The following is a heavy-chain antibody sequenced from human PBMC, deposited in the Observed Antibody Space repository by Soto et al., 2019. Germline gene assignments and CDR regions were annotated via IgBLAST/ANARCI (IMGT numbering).Heavy chain of an antibody. Sequence: QVQLGQSGAEVKKPGSSVKVSCKASGGTFSSYTISWVRQAPGQGLEWMGRIIPILGIANYAQKFQGRVTINADKPTCTAYMELSSLRSDDTAVYYCARDPGYGANGCWFGPWGQGTLFTVCS. D-gene: IGHD4-17*01. V-gene: IGHV1-69*08. CDR1: GGTFSSYT. CDR3: ARDPGYGANGCWFGP. CDR2: IIPILGIA. J-gene: IGHJ5*02.